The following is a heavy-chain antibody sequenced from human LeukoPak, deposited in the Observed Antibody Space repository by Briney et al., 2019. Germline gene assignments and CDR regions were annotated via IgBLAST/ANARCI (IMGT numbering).Heavy chain of an antibody. CDR2: IYPGDSDT. D-gene: IGHD3-10*01. V-gene: IGHV5-51*01. J-gene: IGHJ5*02. CDR3: ARLFNYYGSGSYVWFDP. Sequence: GESLKISCKGSGYSFTSYWIGWVRQMPGKGLEWMGIIYPGDSDTRYSPSFQGQVTISADKSISTAYLQWSSLKASDTAIYYCARLFNYYGSGSYVWFDPWGQGTLVTVSS. CDR1: GYSFTSYW.